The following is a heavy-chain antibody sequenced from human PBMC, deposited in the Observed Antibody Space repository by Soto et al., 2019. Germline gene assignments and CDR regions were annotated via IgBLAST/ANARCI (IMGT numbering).Heavy chain of an antibody. Sequence: VQLVESGGGVVQPGRSLRLSCAASGFTFRDYAMHWVRQAPGKGLEWVAVVSHDGRNTHYADSVKGRFTISGDSSKNTVSLEMTSLRAEDTAVYYCAKGGRQWLVTSAVNSWCQGALVSVSS. CDR2: VSHDGRNT. D-gene: IGHD6-19*01. CDR1: GFTFRDYA. V-gene: IGHV3-30*18. J-gene: IGHJ4*02. CDR3: AKGGRQWLVTSAVNS.